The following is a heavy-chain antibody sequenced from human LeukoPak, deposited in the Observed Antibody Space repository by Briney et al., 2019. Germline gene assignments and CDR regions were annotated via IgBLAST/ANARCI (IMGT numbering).Heavy chain of an antibody. V-gene: IGHV3-23*01. CDR1: GFTFSSYA. Sequence: PGGSLRLSCAASGFTFSSYAMSWVRQAPGKGLEWVSAISGSGGSTYYADSVKGRFTISRDNSENTLYLQMNSLRAEDTAVYYCAKDGEGLWFGDLLDRYFDYWGQGTLVTVSA. CDR3: AKDGEGLWFGDLLDRYFDY. D-gene: IGHD3-10*01. J-gene: IGHJ4*02. CDR2: ISGSGGST.